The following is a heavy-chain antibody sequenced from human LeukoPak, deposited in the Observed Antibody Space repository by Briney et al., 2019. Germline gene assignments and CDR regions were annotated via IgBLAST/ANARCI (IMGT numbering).Heavy chain of an antibody. V-gene: IGHV3-7*01. CDR2: IKQDGSEK. CDR3: ARDRPQQWLVRGQRGYYYYMDV. Sequence: GGSLRLSCAASGFTFNNYWMTWVRQAPGMGLEWVANIKQDGSEKYYVDSVRGRFTISRDIAKNSLYLQMNSLRAEDTAVYYCARDRPQQWLVRGQRGYYYYMDVWGKGTTVTISS. CDR1: GFTFNNYW. D-gene: IGHD6-19*01. J-gene: IGHJ6*03.